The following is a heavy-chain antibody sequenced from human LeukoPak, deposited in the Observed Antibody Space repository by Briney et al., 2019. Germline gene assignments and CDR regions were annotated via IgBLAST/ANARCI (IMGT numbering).Heavy chain of an antibody. CDR1: RFTVSSHY. CDR3: ARGRGYRDYDRPLDY. J-gene: IGHJ4*02. V-gene: IGHV3-53*01. CDR2: ITSGGNT. D-gene: IGHD5-12*01. Sequence: GGSLRLSCAASRFTVSSHYMKWVRQAPGKGLEWVSVITSGGNTYYADSVKGRFTTSRDNSKNTLYVQMNSLRAEDTATYYCARGRGYRDYDRPLDYWGQGTLVTVSS.